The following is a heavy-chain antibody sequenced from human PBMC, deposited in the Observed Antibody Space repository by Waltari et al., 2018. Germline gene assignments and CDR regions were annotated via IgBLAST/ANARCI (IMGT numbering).Heavy chain of an antibody. CDR1: GYTFTDYY. J-gene: IGHJ4*02. CDR3: ATDFPTPDSNYRFDGDY. CDR2: VDPKDGET. D-gene: IGHD4-4*01. V-gene: IGHV1-69-2*01. Sequence: EVQLVQSGAEVKKPGATVKISCKVSGYTFTDYYMHWVQQAPGKGLEWMGLVDPKDGETIYAEKFQVRVTITADTSTDTAYMELSSLRSEDTAVYYCATDFPTPDSNYRFDGDYWGQGTLVTVSS.